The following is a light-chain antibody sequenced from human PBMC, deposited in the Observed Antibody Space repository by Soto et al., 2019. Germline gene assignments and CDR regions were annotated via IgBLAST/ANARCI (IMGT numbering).Light chain of an antibody. Sequence: QSALTQPRSVSGSPGQSVAISCTGTSRDVDAYDFVSWYQHHPGKAPKLIISGVSKRPSGVSHRFSGSKSGNTASLTISGLQAEDEADYFCCSFAGSFYVFGTGTKLTVL. CDR2: GVS. CDR3: CSFAGSFYV. J-gene: IGLJ1*01. V-gene: IGLV2-11*01. CDR1: SRDVDAYDF.